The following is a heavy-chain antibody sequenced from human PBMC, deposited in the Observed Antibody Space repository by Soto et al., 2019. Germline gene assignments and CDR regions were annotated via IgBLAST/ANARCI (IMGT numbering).Heavy chain of an antibody. CDR1: GFTFRAYY. CDR2: ISSSGSTI. CDR3: ARNKKAVAGTPTYYYGMDV. Sequence: GSLRLSCAASGFTFRAYYMSWIRQAPGKGLEWVSYISSSGSTIYYADSVKGRFTISRDNAKNSLYLQMNSLRAEDTAVYYCARNKKAVAGTPTYYYGMDVWGQGTTVTVSS. V-gene: IGHV3-11*01. D-gene: IGHD6-19*01. J-gene: IGHJ6*02.